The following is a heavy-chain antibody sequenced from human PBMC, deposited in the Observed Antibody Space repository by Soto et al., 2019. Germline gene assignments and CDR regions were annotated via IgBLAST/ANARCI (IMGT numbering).Heavy chain of an antibody. CDR2: IIPIFGTA. D-gene: IGHD2-2*01. CDR1: GGTFSSYA. CDR3: ARATDCSSTSCYYGWFDP. V-gene: IGHV1-69*01. Sequence: QVQLVQSGAEVKKPGSSVKVSCKASGGTFSSYAISWVRQAPGQGLEWMGGIIPIFGTANYAQKFQGRVTITADESTSTAYRELSSLRSEDTAVYYCARATDCSSTSCYYGWFDPWGQGTLVTVSS. J-gene: IGHJ5*02.